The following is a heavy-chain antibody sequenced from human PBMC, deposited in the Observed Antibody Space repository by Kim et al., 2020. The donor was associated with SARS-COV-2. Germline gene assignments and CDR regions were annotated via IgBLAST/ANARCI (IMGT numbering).Heavy chain of an antibody. CDR1: GSYI. CDR2: MSFDGFSK. V-gene: IGHV3-30-3*01. Sequence: GGSLRLSCVTSGSYIIHCVRQAPGKGLEWVAAMSFDGFSKYFVDSVKGRFTISRDDSKNTVYLALNSLRDEDSAVYYCATEGGTSGRCGYFDSWCQGPLV. CDR3: ATEGGTSGRCGYFDS. D-gene: IGHD2-15*01. J-gene: IGHJ4*02.